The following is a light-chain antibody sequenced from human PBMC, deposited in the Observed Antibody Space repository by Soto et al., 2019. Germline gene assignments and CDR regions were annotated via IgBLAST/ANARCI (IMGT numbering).Light chain of an antibody. CDR1: NIGSKS. V-gene: IGLV3-21*04. J-gene: IGLJ2*01. Sequence: SYELPQPPSVSVAPGKTARITCGGNNIGSKSVHWYQQKPGQAPVLVIYYDSDRPSGIHERFSGSNSENTATLTISRVEAGDEADYYCQVWDSSSDHRVVFGGGTKLTVL. CDR2: YDS. CDR3: QVWDSSSDHRVV.